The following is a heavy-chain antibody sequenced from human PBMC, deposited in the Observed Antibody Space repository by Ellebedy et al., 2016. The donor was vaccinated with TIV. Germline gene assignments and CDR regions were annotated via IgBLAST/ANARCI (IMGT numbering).Heavy chain of an antibody. Sequence: PGGSLRFSCAASGFTFSSYSMNWVRQAPGKGLEWVSYISSSSSTIYYADSVKGRFTISRDNSKNTLYLQMNSLRAEDTAVYYCAKDRDVVVPAAMNGDYWGQGTLVTVSS. CDR3: AKDRDVVVPAAMNGDY. V-gene: IGHV3-48*01. CDR2: ISSSSSTI. D-gene: IGHD2-2*01. J-gene: IGHJ4*02. CDR1: GFTFSSYS.